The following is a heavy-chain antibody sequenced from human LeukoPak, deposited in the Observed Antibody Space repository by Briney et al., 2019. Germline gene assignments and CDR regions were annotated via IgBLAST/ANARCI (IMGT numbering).Heavy chain of an antibody. J-gene: IGHJ4*02. CDR3: ARLAAWLVRGDFDY. Sequence: SETLSLTCTVSGGSISSYYWSWIRQPPGKGLEWIGYIYYSGSTNYNPSLKSRVTISVDTSKNQFSLKLSSVTAADMAVYYCARLAAWLVRGDFDYWGQGTLVTVSS. D-gene: IGHD6-19*01. V-gene: IGHV4-59*01. CDR2: IYYSGST. CDR1: GGSISSYY.